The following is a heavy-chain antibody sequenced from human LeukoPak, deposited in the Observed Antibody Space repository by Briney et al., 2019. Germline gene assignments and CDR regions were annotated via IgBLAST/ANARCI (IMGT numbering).Heavy chain of an antibody. CDR2: INHSGST. J-gene: IGHJ4*02. V-gene: IGHV4-34*01. D-gene: IGHD4-17*01. Sequence: SETLSLTCAVYGGSFSGYYWSWIRQPPGKGLEWIGEINHSGSTNYNPSLKSRVTISVDTSKNQFSLKLSSVTAADTAVYYCAKEGDYALFDYWGQGTLVTVPS. CDR3: AKEGDYALFDY. CDR1: GGSFSGYY.